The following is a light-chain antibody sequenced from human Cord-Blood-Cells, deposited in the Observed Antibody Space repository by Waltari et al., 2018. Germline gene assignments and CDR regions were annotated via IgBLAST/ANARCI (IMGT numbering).Light chain of an antibody. V-gene: IGKV1-39*01. CDR1: QSISSY. Sequence: DIQMTQSPSSLSASVGDRVTITCRASQSISSYLNCYQQKPGKAPKLLIYAASSLQSGVPSRFSGSRSGTDFTLTISSLQPEDFATYYCQQSYSTPQTFGQGTKVEI. CDR2: AAS. J-gene: IGKJ1*01. CDR3: QQSYSTPQT.